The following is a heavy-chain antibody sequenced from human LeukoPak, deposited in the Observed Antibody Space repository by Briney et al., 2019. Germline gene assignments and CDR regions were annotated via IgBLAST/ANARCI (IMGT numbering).Heavy chain of an antibody. CDR1: GGSISGYY. D-gene: IGHD3-3*01. V-gene: IGHV4-59*01. J-gene: IGHJ4*02. Sequence: SETLSLTCSVSGGSISGYYWSWIRQPPGKGLEWIGFIYYNGSTNYNPSLKSRVTISVDTSKNQFSLKLSSVTAADTAVYYCARAHALLRFLEWSKEYYFDYWGQGTLVTVSS. CDR3: ARAHALLRFLEWSKEYYFDY. CDR2: IYYNGST.